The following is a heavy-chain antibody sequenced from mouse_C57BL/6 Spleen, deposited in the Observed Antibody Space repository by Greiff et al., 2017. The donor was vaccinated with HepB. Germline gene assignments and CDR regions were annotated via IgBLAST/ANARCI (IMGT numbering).Heavy chain of an antibody. CDR1: GYTFTSYW. CDR2: IYPSDSET. Sequence: QVQLQQPGAELVRPGSSVKLSCKASGYTFTSYWMDWVKQRPGQGLEWIGNIYPSDSETHYNQKFKDKATLTVAKSSSTAYMQLSSLTSEDSAVYYCARPFYYYGSSWYFDVWGTGTTVTVSS. J-gene: IGHJ1*03. D-gene: IGHD1-1*01. CDR3: ARPFYYYGSSWYFDV. V-gene: IGHV1-61*01.